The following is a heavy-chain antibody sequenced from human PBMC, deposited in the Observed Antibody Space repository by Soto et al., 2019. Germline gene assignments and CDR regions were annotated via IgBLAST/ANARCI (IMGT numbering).Heavy chain of an antibody. CDR1: GYTFTRYY. J-gene: IGHJ4*02. V-gene: IGHV1-46*01. CDR3: ARGRPVGNGWYDVEIFHY. D-gene: IGHD6-19*01. Sequence: QVQLVQSGAEVKKPGASVTVSCKASGYTFTRYYMQWVRQAPGQGLEWMGIINPSGGSTSYAQRLQGRVTMTTDTATSTVYLDLSGLGSDDTAVYFCARGRPVGNGWYDVEIFHYWGQGTLITVSS. CDR2: INPSGGST.